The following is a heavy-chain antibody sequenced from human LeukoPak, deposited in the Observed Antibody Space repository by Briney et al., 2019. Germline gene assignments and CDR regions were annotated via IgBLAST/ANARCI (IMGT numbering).Heavy chain of an antibody. CDR1: GFTFSSYS. CDR3: ARGLYGDHGGY. CDR2: ISSDSNTI. J-gene: IGHJ4*02. V-gene: IGHV3-48*01. D-gene: IGHD4-17*01. Sequence: GGSPRLSCAASGFTFSSYSMNWVRQAPGKGLEWVSYISSDSNTIYYADSVKGRFTISRDNAKNSLYLQMNSLRAEDTAVYYCARGLYGDHGGYWGQGTLVTVSS.